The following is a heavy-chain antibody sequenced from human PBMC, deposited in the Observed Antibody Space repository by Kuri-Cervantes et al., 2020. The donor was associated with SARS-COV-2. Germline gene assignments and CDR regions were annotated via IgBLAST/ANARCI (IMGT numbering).Heavy chain of an antibody. D-gene: IGHD3-3*01. J-gene: IGHJ6*03. CDR3: ARGVYDFWSGDLMSYYYYMDV. Sequence: GSLRLSCTVSGGSISSHYWSWIRQPPGKGLEWIGYIYYSGSTNYNPSLKSRVTISVDTSKNQFSLKLSSVTAADTAVYYCARGVYDFWSGDLMSYYYYMDVWGKGTTVTGSS. CDR2: IYYSGST. CDR1: GGSISSHY. V-gene: IGHV4-59*11.